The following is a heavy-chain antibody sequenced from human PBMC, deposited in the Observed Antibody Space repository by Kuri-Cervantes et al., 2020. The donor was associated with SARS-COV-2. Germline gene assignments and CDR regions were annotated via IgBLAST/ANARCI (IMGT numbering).Heavy chain of an antibody. Sequence: GGSLRLSCAASGFTFSSYSMNWVRQAPGKGLEWVSSISSSSSYIYYADSVKGRFTISRDNAKNSLYLQMNSLRAEDTAVYYCARGGYCSSTSCADYYYYGMDVWGQGTTVTVSS. CDR1: GFTFSSYS. CDR3: ARGGYCSSTSCADYYYYGMDV. J-gene: IGHJ6*02. CDR2: ISSSSSYI. V-gene: IGHV3-21*01. D-gene: IGHD2-2*01.